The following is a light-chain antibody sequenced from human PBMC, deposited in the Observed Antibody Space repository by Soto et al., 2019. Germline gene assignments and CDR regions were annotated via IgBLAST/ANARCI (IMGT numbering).Light chain of an antibody. J-gene: IGKJ1*01. CDR3: QHYNSYSEA. CDR1: QSISSW. Sequence: DIQMTHSPSTLSASVGDRVTITFRASQSISSWLAWYQQKPGKAPKLLIYKASGLESGVPSRFSGSGSGTEFTLTISSLQPDDFATYYCQHYNSYSEAFGQGTKVDIK. CDR2: KAS. V-gene: IGKV1-5*03.